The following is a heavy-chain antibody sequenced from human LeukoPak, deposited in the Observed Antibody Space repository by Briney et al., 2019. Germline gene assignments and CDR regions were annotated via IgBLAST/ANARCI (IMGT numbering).Heavy chain of an antibody. V-gene: IGHV3-7*01. CDR3: ARDLRYYDSSGSDY. D-gene: IGHD3-22*01. Sequence: GGSLRLSCAASGFTFSSYWMSWMRQAPGKGLEWVANIKYDGNEEYYVDSVKGRFTISRDNSKNTLYLQMNSLRAEDTAVYYCARDLRYYDSSGSDYWGQGTLVTVSS. J-gene: IGHJ4*02. CDR1: GFTFSSYW. CDR2: IKYDGNEE.